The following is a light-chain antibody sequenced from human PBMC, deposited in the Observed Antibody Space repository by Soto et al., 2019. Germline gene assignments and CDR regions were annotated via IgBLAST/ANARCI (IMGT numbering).Light chain of an antibody. J-gene: IGKJ3*01. CDR2: AAS. Sequence: PGERATLSCRASQSVSSSHLAWYQQKPGQAPRLLIYAASSRATGIPDRFSGSGSGTDFTLTISRLEPEDFAVYYCQQYVRSPYTFGPGTKLDIK. V-gene: IGKV3-20*01. CDR3: QQYVRSPYT. CDR1: QSVSSSH.